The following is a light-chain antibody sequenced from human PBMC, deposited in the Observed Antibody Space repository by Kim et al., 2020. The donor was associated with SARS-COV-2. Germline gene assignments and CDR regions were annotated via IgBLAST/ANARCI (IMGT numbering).Light chain of an antibody. CDR1: QSLSDS. V-gene: IGKV1-5*03. CDR3: QQYNSYPLT. CDR2: KAS. J-gene: IGKJ1*01. Sequence: ASVGDRVTITCRASQSLSDSLAWYQQKPGKAPKILIYKASSLESGVPSRFSGSGSETEFTLTITSLQPDDFATYYCQQYNSYPLTFGQGTKVDIK.